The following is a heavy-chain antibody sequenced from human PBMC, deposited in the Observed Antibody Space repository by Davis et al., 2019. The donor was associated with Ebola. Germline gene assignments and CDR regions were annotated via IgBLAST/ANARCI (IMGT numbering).Heavy chain of an antibody. Sequence: ASVKVSCKASGYTFTSYYMHWVRQAPGQGLEWMGIINPSGGSTSYAQKFQGRVTMTRDTSTSTVYMELSSLRSEDTAVYYCARTLTVYYYDSSGYLFDYWGQGTLVSVSS. CDR2: INPSGGST. V-gene: IGHV1-46*01. CDR1: GYTFTSYY. D-gene: IGHD3-22*01. J-gene: IGHJ4*02. CDR3: ARTLTVYYYDSSGYLFDY.